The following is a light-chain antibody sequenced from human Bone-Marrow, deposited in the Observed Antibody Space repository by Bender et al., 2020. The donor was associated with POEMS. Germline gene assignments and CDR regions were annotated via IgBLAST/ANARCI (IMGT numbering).Light chain of an antibody. V-gene: IGLV1-44*01. CDR1: SSNIGTNP. CDR2: INN. Sequence: QSVLTQPPSASATPGQRVTISCSGSSSNIGTNPVNWYQQLPGTAPKLLIFINNQRPSGIPDRFSGSKSGTSASLAISGLQSGDEADYYCAAWEDSLNGWVFGGGTKLTVL. CDR3: AAWEDSLNGWV. J-gene: IGLJ3*02.